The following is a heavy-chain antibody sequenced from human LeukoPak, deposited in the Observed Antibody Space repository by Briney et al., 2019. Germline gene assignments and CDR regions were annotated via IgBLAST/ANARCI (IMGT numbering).Heavy chain of an antibody. V-gene: IGHV3-21*04. Sequence: PGGSLRLSCAASGFTFSSYSMNWVRQAPGKGLEWVSSISSSSSYIYYADSVKGRFTISRDNAKNSLYLQMNSLRAEDTALYYCARDLGYSGLFDPWGQGTLVTVSS. D-gene: IGHD5-12*01. CDR2: ISSSSSYI. CDR3: ARDLGYSGLFDP. J-gene: IGHJ5*02. CDR1: GFTFSSYS.